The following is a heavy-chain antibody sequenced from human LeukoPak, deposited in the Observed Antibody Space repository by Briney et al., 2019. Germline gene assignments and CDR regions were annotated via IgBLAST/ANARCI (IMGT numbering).Heavy chain of an antibody. J-gene: IGHJ3*02. CDR2: INPNSGGT. CDR3: ARDRGAGTTHDAFDI. V-gene: IGHV1-2*02. Sequence: GASVKVSCKASGYTFTGYYMHWVRQAPGQGLEWMGWINPNSGGTNYAQKFQGRVTMTRDTSISTAYMELSRLRSDDTAVYYCARDRGAGTTHDAFDIWGQGTMVTVSS. CDR1: GYTFTGYY. D-gene: IGHD1-7*01.